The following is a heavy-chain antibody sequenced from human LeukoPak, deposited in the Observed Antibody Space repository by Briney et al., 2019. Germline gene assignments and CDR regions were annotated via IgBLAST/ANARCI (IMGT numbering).Heavy chain of an antibody. D-gene: IGHD3-16*01. CDR3: TIVWVKGRFDP. CDR1: GFTFSSYS. Sequence: GGSLRLSCAASGFTFSSYSMSWVRQAPGKGLEWVGRIKSKVDGGTTDSAAPVKGRFTISRDDSKNTLYLQMSSLKTEDTAVYYCTIVWVKGRFDPWGQGTLVTVSS. CDR2: IKSKVDGGTT. J-gene: IGHJ5*02. V-gene: IGHV3-15*01.